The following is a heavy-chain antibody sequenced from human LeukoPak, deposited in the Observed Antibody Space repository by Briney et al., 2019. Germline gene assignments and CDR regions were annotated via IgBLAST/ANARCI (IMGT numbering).Heavy chain of an antibody. D-gene: IGHD3-22*01. CDR1: GFALSNYD. CDR2: IGTAGDP. V-gene: IGHV3-13*05. CDR3: ARDLHYYDSSGYYYYYGMDV. J-gene: IGHJ6*02. Sequence: ASLRLSCAASGFALSNYDMHWVRQATGKGLEWVSAIGTAGDPNYPGSVKGRFTISRENAKNSLYLQMNSLRAGDTAVYYCARDLHYYDSSGYYYYYGMDVWGQGTTVTVSS.